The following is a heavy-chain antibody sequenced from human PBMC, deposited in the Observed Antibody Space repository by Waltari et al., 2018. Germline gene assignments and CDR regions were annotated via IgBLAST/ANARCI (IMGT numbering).Heavy chain of an antibody. CDR1: GGSFSGYY. CDR2: INHSGST. Sequence: QVQLQQWGAGLLKPSETLSLTCAVYGGSFSGYYWSWIRQPPGKGLEWIGEINHSGSTNYNPSLKSRVTISVDTSKNQFSLKLSSVTAADTAVYYCARVNGSGRGNDYWGQGTLVTVSS. J-gene: IGHJ4*02. CDR3: ARVNGSGRGNDY. V-gene: IGHV4-34*01. D-gene: IGHD3-10*01.